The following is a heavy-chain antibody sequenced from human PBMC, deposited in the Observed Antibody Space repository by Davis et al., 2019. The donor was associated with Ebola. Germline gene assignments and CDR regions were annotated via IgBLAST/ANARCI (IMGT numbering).Heavy chain of an antibody. Sequence: SLNISCAASGFTISRNYMSWVRQSPGKGLEWVSVIYSGGSTYYADSVKGRFTISRDNSKNTLYLQMNSRRAEDTAVYYCSVGATPYAFEIWGQGTMVTVSS. D-gene: IGHD1-26*01. CDR1: GFTISRNY. V-gene: IGHV3-53*01. J-gene: IGHJ3*02. CDR2: IYSGGST. CDR3: SVGATPYAFEI.